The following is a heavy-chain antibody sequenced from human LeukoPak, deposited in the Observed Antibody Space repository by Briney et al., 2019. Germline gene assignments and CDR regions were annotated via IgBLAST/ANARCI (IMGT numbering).Heavy chain of an antibody. CDR1: GGSTSSSSYY. Sequence: SETLSLTCTVSGGSTSSSSYYWGWISLPPGKGLEWIGSIYYSGSTYYNPSLKSRVTISVDTSKNQFSLKLSSVTAADTAVYYCARPRMANPFDYWAREPWSPSPQ. CDR3: ARPRMANPFDY. CDR2: IYYSGST. J-gene: IGHJ4*02. D-gene: IGHD5-24*01. V-gene: IGHV4-39*01.